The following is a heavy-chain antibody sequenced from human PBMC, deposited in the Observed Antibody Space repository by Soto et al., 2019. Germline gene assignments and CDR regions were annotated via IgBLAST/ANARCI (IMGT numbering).Heavy chain of an antibody. CDR1: GAPISSDNYY. Sequence: SETLSLTCTVSGAPISSDNYYWSWVRQPPGKGLEWIAYISYSGSTYYSPSLKSRVSISVDTSKNQFSLNLSSVTAADTAVYYCARGTSSGPEGYWGQGTLVTVSS. D-gene: IGHD6-19*01. V-gene: IGHV4-30-4*01. CDR3: ARGTSSGPEGY. J-gene: IGHJ4*02. CDR2: ISYSGST.